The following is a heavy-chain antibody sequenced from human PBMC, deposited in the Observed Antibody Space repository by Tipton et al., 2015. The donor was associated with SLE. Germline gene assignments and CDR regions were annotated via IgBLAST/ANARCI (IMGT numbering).Heavy chain of an antibody. Sequence: TLSLTCAVYGGSFTNYYWSWIRQSPGKGLEWIGEINHSGTTKYNPSLKNRVTISEDTSKNQFSLRLTSVTAADTAIYYCATGVSGSWYYFDYWGQGMPVTVSS. V-gene: IGHV4-34*01. CDR2: INHSGTT. D-gene: IGHD6-13*01. CDR1: GGSFTNYY. CDR3: ATGVSGSWYYFDY. J-gene: IGHJ4*02.